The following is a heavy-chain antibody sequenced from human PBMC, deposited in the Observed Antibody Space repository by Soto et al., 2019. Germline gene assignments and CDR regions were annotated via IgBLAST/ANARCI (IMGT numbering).Heavy chain of an antibody. Sequence: QLQLQESGPGLVKPSETLSLTCTVSGGSISSSSYYWGWIRQPPGKGLEWIGNIYYSGSTYYNPSPNXRXTXSXXTSNNQFSLQLSSVTAAGTAVYYWARLQSSPWVDPGGQRTLFTVSS. CDR1: GGSISSSSYY. V-gene: IGHV4-39*01. CDR3: ARLQSSPWVDP. CDR2: IYYSGST. J-gene: IGHJ5*02. D-gene: IGHD6-13*01.